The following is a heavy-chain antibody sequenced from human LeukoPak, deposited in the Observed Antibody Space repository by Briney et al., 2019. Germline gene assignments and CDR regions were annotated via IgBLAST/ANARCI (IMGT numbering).Heavy chain of an antibody. D-gene: IGHD1-26*01. CDR1: GFTFSSYA. V-gene: IGHV3-23*01. CDR2: ISGGDGST. Sequence: GGSLRLSCAASGFTFSSYAMSWVRQAPGKGLEWVSAISGGDGSTYYADSVKGRFTISRDNSKNTLYLQMNSLRAEDTAVYYCAKGHYSGSYFYLDYWGQGTLVTVYS. CDR3: AKGHYSGSYFYLDY. J-gene: IGHJ4*02.